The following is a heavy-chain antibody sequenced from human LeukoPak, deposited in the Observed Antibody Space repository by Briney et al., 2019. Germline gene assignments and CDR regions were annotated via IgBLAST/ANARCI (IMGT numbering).Heavy chain of an antibody. V-gene: IGHV5-51*01. J-gene: IGHJ3*02. CDR3: ARPYGSGSYLGAFDI. CDR2: IYPGDSDT. CDR1: GYIFTSYW. Sequence: GASLQISCKGSGYIFTSYWIGWVRQLPGKGLEWMGFIYPGDSDTRYSPSFQGQVTISADKSISTAYLQWSSLKASDTAMYYCARPYGSGSYLGAFDIWGQGTMVTVSS. D-gene: IGHD3-10*01.